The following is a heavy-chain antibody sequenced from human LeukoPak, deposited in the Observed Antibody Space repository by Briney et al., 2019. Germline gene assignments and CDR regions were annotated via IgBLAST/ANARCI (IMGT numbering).Heavy chain of an antibody. J-gene: IGHJ5*02. CDR3: ARGYYYDSKTSNWFDP. CDR2: IYYSGST. CDR1: GGSISXGGYY. D-gene: IGHD3-22*01. V-gene: IGHV4-31*03. Sequence: SQTLSLTCTVSGGSISXGGYYWSWIHQHPGKGLEXIXYIYYSGSTYYNPSLKSRVTISVDTSKNQFSLKLSSVTAADTAVYYCARGYYYDSKTSNWFDPWGQGTLVTVSS.